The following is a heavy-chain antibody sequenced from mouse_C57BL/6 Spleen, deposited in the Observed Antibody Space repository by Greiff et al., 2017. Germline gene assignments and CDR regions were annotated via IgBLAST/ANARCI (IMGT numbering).Heavy chain of an antibody. CDR3: ARYELQGGFAY. D-gene: IGHD1-1*01. V-gene: IGHV7-3*01. Sequence: EVKLVESGGGLVQPGGSLSLSCAASGFTFTDYYMSWVRQPPGKALEWLGFIRNKANGYTTEYSASVKGRFTISRDNSQSILYLQMNALRAEDSATYYCARYELQGGFAYWGQGTLVTVSA. CDR2: IRNKANGYTT. J-gene: IGHJ3*01. CDR1: GFTFTDYY.